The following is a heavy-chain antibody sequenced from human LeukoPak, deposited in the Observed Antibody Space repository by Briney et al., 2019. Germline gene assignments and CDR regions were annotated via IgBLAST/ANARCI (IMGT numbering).Heavy chain of an antibody. CDR2: MNPNSGNT. J-gene: IGHJ5*02. V-gene: IGHV1-8*01. CDR3: ARAHTGDCSGGSCYQP. Sequence: ASVKVSCKASGYTFTSYDINWVRQATGQGLEWMGWMNPNSGNTGYAQKFQGRVTMTRNTSISTAYMELSSLRSEDTAVHYCARAHTGDCSGGSCYQPRDQGTLVTVSS. D-gene: IGHD2-15*01. CDR1: GYTFTSYD.